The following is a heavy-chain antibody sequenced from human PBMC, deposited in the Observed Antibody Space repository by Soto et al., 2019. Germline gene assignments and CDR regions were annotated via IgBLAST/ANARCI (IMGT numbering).Heavy chain of an antibody. Sequence: QVQLVESGGGVVQPGRSLRLSCAASGFTFSSYAMHWVRQAPGKGLEWVAVISYDGSNKYYADSVKGRFTISRDNSKNTLYLQMISLRAEDTAVYYCARDGELLWFGESVWYFDLWGRGTLVTVSS. CDR2: ISYDGSNK. CDR3: ARDGELLWFGESVWYFDL. CDR1: GFTFSSYA. V-gene: IGHV3-30-3*01. J-gene: IGHJ2*01. D-gene: IGHD3-10*01.